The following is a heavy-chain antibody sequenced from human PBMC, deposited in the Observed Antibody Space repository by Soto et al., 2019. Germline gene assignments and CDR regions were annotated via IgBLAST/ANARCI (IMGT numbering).Heavy chain of an antibody. J-gene: IGHJ4*02. CDR1: GFTFSSYA. V-gene: IGHV3-23*01. D-gene: IGHD2-8*01. Sequence: GGSLRLSCAASGFTFSSYAMSWVRQAPEKGLEWVSSIRGSGGSTYYADSVKGRFTISRDNSKNTLYLQMNSLRADDTAVYYCAKDHCTNGVCSFFDYWGQGTLVTVSS. CDR2: IRGSGGST. CDR3: AKDHCTNGVCSFFDY.